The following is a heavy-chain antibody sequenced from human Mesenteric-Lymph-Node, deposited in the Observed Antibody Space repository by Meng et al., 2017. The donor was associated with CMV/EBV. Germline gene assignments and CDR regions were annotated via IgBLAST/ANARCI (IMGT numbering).Heavy chain of an antibody. CDR1: GFPLKSYD. CDR3: AKSGRRQLWYPTTYYYYGMDV. Sequence: GGSLRLSCAVSGFPLKSYDMHWVRQITGKGLEWVSGITISTLGKRYFADSVKGRFSISREDAKNSFYLQMNSLRADDTAVYYCAKSGRRQLWYPTTYYYYGMDVWGQGTTVTVSS. J-gene: IGHJ6*02. D-gene: IGHD5-18*01. CDR2: ISTLGKR. V-gene: IGHV3-13*01.